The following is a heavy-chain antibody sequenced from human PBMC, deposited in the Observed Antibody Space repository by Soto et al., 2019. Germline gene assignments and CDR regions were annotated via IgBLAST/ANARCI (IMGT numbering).Heavy chain of an antibody. D-gene: IGHD3-10*01. V-gene: IGHV4-59*08. Sequence: PSETLSLTCTVSGGSISSYYWSWIRQPPGKGLEWIGYIYYSGSTNYNPSLKSRVTISVDTSKNQFSLKLSSVTAADTAVYYCARISTMVRGVIGRSDAFDIWGQGTTVTVSS. CDR3: ARISTMVRGVIGRSDAFDI. J-gene: IGHJ3*02. CDR2: IYYSGST. CDR1: GGSISSYY.